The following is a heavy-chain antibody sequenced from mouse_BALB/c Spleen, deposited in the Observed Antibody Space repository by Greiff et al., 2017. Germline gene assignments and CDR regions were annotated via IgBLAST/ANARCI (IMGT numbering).Heavy chain of an antibody. Sequence: QVQLKQSGPGLVQPSQSLSITCTVSGFSLTSYGVHWVRQSPGKGLEWLGVIWSGGSTDYNAAFISRLSISKDNSKSQVFFKMNSLQANDTAIYYCASLYDALGAYWGQGTLVTVSA. CDR2: IWSGGST. CDR3: ASLYDALGAY. D-gene: IGHD2-3*01. J-gene: IGHJ3*01. CDR1: GFSLTSYG. V-gene: IGHV2-2*02.